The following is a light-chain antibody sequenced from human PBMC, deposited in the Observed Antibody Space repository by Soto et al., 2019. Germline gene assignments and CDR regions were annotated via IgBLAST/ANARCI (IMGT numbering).Light chain of an antibody. CDR1: QGISSA. Sequence: AIQLTQSPSSLSASVGDRVTITCRASQGISSALAWYQQKPGKAPKLLIYDASSLESGVPSRFSGSGSGTDFTLTISSLQPEDFATYYCQQFKSFLTFGGGPKVDI. CDR3: QQFKSFLT. V-gene: IGKV1-13*02. CDR2: DAS. J-gene: IGKJ4*01.